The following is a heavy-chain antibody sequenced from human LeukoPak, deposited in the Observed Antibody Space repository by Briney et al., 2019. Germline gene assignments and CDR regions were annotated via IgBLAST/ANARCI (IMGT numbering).Heavy chain of an antibody. CDR2: ISGSGGST. V-gene: IGHV3-23*01. CDR3: AKDFSRYSSGWSPFDY. CDR1: GFTFSSYA. Sequence: SGGSLRLSCAASGFTFSSYAMSWVRQAPGKGLEWVSAISGSGGSTYYADSVKGRFTISRDNSKNTLYLQMNSLRAEDTAVYYYAKDFSRYSSGWSPFDYWGQGTLVTVSS. D-gene: IGHD6-19*01. J-gene: IGHJ4*02.